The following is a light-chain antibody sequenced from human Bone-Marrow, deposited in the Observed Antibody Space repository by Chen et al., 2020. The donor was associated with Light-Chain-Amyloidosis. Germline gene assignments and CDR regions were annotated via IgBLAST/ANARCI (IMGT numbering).Light chain of an antibody. Sequence: GRTQAPPPRPVTPGGPPSISCRSSQSLLHSNGYNYLDWYLQKPGQSPQLLIYLGSNRASGVPDRFSGSGSGTDFTLKISRVEAEDVGVYYCMQALQTPVSFGQGTKVEIK. CDR1: QSLLHSNGYNY. V-gene: IGKV2-28*01. CDR2: LGS. CDR3: MQALQTPVS. J-gene: IGKJ1*01.